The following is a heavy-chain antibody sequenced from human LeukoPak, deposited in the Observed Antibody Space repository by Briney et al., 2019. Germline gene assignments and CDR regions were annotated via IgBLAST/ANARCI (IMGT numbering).Heavy chain of an antibody. CDR2: ISSSSSTI. Sequence: GGSLRLSCAASGFTFSSYSMNWVRQAPGKGLEWVSYISSSSSTIYYADSVKGRFTISRDNAKNSLYLQMDSLRAEDTAVYYCARADSSGYYHPINWGQGTLVTVPS. CDR1: GFTFSSYS. CDR3: ARADSSGYYHPIN. D-gene: IGHD3-22*01. J-gene: IGHJ4*02. V-gene: IGHV3-48*01.